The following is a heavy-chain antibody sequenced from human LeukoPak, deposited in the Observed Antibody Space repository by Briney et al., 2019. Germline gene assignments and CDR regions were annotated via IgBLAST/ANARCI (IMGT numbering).Heavy chain of an antibody. V-gene: IGHV4-59*01. CDR3: AKADLLYSYGLSFYYFDS. J-gene: IGHJ4*02. D-gene: IGHD5-18*01. Sequence: SETLSLTCTVSGGSISSYYWSWIRQPPGKGLEWIGYMYYSGSTHYNPSLKSRVTISVDTSKNQFSLKLSSVTAADTAVYYCAKADLLYSYGLSFYYFDSWGQGTLVTVSS. CDR1: GGSISSYY. CDR2: MYYSGST.